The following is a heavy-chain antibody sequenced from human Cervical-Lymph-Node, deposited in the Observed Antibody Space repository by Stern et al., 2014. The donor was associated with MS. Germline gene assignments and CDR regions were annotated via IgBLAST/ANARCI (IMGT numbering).Heavy chain of an antibody. CDR3: ARVRTRAYPSRVASGYYYGLDV. D-gene: IGHD6-13*01. V-gene: IGHV6-1*01. CDR1: GDSVSSNSAA. Sequence: VQLVQSGPGLVKPSQTLSLTCAMSGDSVSSNSAAWDWIRQSPSRGLEWLGRTYDRSKWSSDYAVSVKSRITINPDTSKNQFSPQLNSVAPEDTAVYYCARVRTRAYPSRVASGYYYGLDVWGQGTTVTVSS. J-gene: IGHJ6*02. CDR2: TYDRSKWSS.